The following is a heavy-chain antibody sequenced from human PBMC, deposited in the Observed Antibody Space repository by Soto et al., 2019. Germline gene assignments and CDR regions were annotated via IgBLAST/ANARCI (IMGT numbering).Heavy chain of an antibody. CDR1: GYAFTNYN. CDR2: VNPSRGTA. Sequence: ASVKVSCKASGYAFTNYNIHWVRQAPGQGLQWMGEVNPSRGTAGYAETFQGRVTMTRNASTRTVYMVLTSLTPEDTAIYYCAKIASPGKIFFDYWGQGSMVAVYS. D-gene: IGHD3-3*01. CDR3: AKIASPGKIFFDY. V-gene: IGHV1-46*01. J-gene: IGHJ4*02.